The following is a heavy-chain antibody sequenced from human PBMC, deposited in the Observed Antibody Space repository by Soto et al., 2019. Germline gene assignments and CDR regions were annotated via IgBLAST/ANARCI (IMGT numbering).Heavy chain of an antibody. D-gene: IGHD1-7*01. CDR3: ARDGIGGTVFRGYLDY. CDR2: IRFDGSNE. Sequence: QEQLVESGGGVVQPGTSLRLSCAVPGGIFHGYGMHWVRQAPGKGLEWVAIIRFDGSNEEYADSVKGRFTISRDNSKNTLYLQMNTLGAADTAVYYWARDGIGGTVFRGYLDYWGRGTVVTVSS. CDR1: GGIFHGYG. V-gene: IGHV3-33*01. J-gene: IGHJ4*02.